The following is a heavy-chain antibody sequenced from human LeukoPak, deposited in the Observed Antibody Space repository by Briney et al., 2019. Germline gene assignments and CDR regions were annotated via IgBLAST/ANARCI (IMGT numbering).Heavy chain of an antibody. CDR3: ANGRSTVVIRFPDY. Sequence: PGGSLRLSCAASGFTFSSYAMSWVRQAPGKGLEWVSAISGSGGSTYYADSVKGPFTIYRDNSKNTLYLQMNSLRAEDTAVYYCANGRSTVVIRFPDYWGQGTLVTVSS. V-gene: IGHV3-23*01. CDR2: ISGSGGST. CDR1: GFTFSSYA. J-gene: IGHJ4*02. D-gene: IGHD4-23*01.